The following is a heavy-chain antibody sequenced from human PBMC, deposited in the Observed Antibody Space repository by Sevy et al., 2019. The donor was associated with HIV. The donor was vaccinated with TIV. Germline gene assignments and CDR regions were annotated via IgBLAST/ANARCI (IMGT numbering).Heavy chain of an antibody. J-gene: IGHJ4*02. V-gene: IGHV3-30-3*01. Sequence: GGSLRLSCAASGFTFSSYAMHWVRQAPGMGLEWVAVISYDGSNKYYADSVKGRFTISRDNSKNTLYLQMNSLRAEDTAVYYCASDYVIAAAGTIPDYWGQRTLVTVSS. CDR3: ASDYVIAAAGTIPDY. CDR1: GFTFSSYA. CDR2: ISYDGSNK. D-gene: IGHD6-13*01.